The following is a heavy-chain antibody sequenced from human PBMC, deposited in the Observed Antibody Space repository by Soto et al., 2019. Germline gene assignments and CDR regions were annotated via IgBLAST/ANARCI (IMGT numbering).Heavy chain of an antibody. Sequence: ASVKVSCKASGYTFTSYGISWVRQAPGQGLEWMGWISAYNGNTNYAQKLQGRVTMTTDTSTSTAYMELRSLRSDDTAVYYCARVRRSYDILTGYSPHFDDWGQGTLVTVSS. CDR3: ARVRRSYDILTGYSPHFDD. CDR1: GYTFTSYG. D-gene: IGHD3-9*01. J-gene: IGHJ4*02. CDR2: ISAYNGNT. V-gene: IGHV1-18*01.